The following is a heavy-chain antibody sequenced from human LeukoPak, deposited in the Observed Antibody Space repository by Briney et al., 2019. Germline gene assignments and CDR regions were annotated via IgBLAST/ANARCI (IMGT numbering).Heavy chain of an antibody. Sequence: GGSLRLSCAASEFTFSSYNMNWVRQAPGKGLEWVAVISYDGTNTYYADSVKGRFTISRDDSKNTLYLQMNSLRTEDTAVYYCARSVGSGRFDYWGQGTLVTVSS. J-gene: IGHJ4*02. D-gene: IGHD6-19*01. CDR3: ARSVGSGRFDY. CDR1: EFTFSSYN. CDR2: ISYDGTNT. V-gene: IGHV3-30*03.